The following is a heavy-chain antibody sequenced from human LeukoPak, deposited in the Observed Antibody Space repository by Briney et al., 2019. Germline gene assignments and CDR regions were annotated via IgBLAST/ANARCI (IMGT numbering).Heavy chain of an antibody. CDR3: AHRTGFDY. CDR2: ISGNSGST. Sequence: GESLRLSCAASGFPFSSYDMSWVRQAPGKGLEWVSTISGNSGSTYYADSVKGRFTISRDNSKNTLSLQMNSLRADDTAVYYCAHRTGFDYWGQGTLVTVSS. D-gene: IGHD3/OR15-3a*01. J-gene: IGHJ4*02. V-gene: IGHV3-23*01. CDR1: GFPFSSYD.